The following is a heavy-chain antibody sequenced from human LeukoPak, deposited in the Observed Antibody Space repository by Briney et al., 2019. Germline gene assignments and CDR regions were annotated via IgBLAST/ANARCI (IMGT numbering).Heavy chain of an antibody. V-gene: IGHV3-21*01. CDR1: GFTFSSYS. CDR3: MGYGGNSF. CDR2: ISSSSSYI. Sequence: GGSLRLSCAASGFTFSSYSMNWVRQAPGKGLEWVSSISSSSSYIYYADSVKGRFTISRDHSENTLYLQMNSLRAEDTALYYCMGYGGNSFWGQGTLVTVPS. J-gene: IGHJ4*02. D-gene: IGHD4-23*01.